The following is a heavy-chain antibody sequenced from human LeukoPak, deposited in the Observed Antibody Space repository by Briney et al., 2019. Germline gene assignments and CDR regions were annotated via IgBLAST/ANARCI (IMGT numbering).Heavy chain of an antibody. D-gene: IGHD3-10*01. CDR1: GGTFSSYA. CDR3: ARRPPYYGSVTSNWFDP. V-gene: IGHV1-69*04. CDR2: IIPILGIA. J-gene: IGHJ5*02. Sequence: ASVKVSCKASGGTFSSYAISWVRQAPGQGLEWMGRIIPILGIANYAQKFQGRVTITADKSTSTAYMELSSLRSEDTAVYYCARRPPYYGSVTSNWFDPWGQGTLVTVS.